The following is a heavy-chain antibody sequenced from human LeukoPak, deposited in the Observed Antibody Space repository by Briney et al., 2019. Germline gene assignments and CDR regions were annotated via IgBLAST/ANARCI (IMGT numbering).Heavy chain of an antibody. D-gene: IGHD6-13*01. CDR2: IYYSGST. J-gene: IGHJ3*02. Sequence: PSETLSLTCTVSGGSMRSGDYYWSWIRQPPGKGLEWIGYIYYSGSTYYNPSLESRVTISVDTTKNQFSLKLSSVTAADTAVYYCARDLAYSSSWYSFGAFDIWGQGTMVTVSS. V-gene: IGHV4-30-4*08. CDR1: GGSMRSGDYY. CDR3: ARDLAYSSSWYSFGAFDI.